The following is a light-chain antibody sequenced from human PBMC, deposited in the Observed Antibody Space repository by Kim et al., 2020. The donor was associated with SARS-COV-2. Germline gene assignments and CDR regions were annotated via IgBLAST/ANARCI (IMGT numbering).Light chain of an antibody. CDR1: SSNIGSNT. CDR3: AAWDDSLNGYV. CDR2: SNN. J-gene: IGLJ1*01. Sequence: ELTQPPSASGTPGQRVTISCSGSSSNIGSNTVNWYQQLPGTAPKLLIYSNNQRPSGIPDRISGSKSGTSASLAISGLQSEDEAYYYCAAWDDSLNGYVFGTGTKVAVL. V-gene: IGLV1-44*01.